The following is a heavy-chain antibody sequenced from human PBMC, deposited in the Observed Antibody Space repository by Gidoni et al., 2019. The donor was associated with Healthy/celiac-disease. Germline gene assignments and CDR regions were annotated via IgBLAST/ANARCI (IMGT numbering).Heavy chain of an antibody. D-gene: IGHD4-4*01. CDR1: GGAISSGSYY. J-gene: IGHJ5*02. CDR3: ARGYDYSNPNWFDP. Sequence: QVQLQESRPGLLKPSQTLSLTCPVSGGAISSGSYYWSWLRQPAGKGLEWIGRIYTSGSTNYNPSLKSRVTISVDTSKNQFSLKLSSVTAADTAVYYCARGYDYSNPNWFDPWGQGTLVTVSS. V-gene: IGHV4-61*02. CDR2: IYTSGST.